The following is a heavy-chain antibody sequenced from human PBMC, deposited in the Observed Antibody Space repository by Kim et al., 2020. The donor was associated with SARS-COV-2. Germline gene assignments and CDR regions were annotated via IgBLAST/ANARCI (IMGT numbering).Heavy chain of an antibody. Sequence: GGSLRLSCEASGFTFRTYCMSWVRQAPGTGLEWVANIEQDGTKKYYVDSVKGRFTISRDNAKNSLDLQMNGLRAEDTAVYYCVRVSGQYYYYYGMDVWGQGTTVTVSS. CDR2: IEQDGTKK. D-gene: IGHD6-19*01. J-gene: IGHJ6*02. CDR1: GFTFRTYC. CDR3: VRVSGQYYYYYGMDV. V-gene: IGHV3-7*03.